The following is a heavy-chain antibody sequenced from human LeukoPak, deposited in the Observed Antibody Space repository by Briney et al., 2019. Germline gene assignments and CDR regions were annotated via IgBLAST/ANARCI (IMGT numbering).Heavy chain of an antibody. CDR1: GYTFTSYG. CDR3: AREGQQLEIYYYYMDV. D-gene: IGHD6-13*01. CDR2: ISAYNGNT. V-gene: IGHV1-18*01. J-gene: IGHJ6*03. Sequence: ASVKVSCKASGYTFTSYGISWVRQAPGLGLEWMGWISAYNGNTNYAQKLQGRVTMTTDTSTSTAYMELRSLRSDDTAVYYCAREGQQLEIYYYYMDVWGKGTTVTVSS.